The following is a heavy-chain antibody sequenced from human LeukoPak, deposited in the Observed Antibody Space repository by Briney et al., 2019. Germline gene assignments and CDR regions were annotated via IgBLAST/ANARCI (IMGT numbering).Heavy chain of an antibody. Sequence: SQTLSLTCVVSGGFISSGPYSWNWIRQPPGRGLEWIGHIYHSGSTSYNPSLRSRVSISVDRSKNQFSLKLSSVTAADTAVYYCARAVVVAWYFDLWGRGTLVTVSS. D-gene: IGHD3-22*01. V-gene: IGHV4-30-2*01. CDR2: IYHSGST. CDR3: ARAVVVAWYFDL. CDR1: GGFISSGPYS. J-gene: IGHJ2*01.